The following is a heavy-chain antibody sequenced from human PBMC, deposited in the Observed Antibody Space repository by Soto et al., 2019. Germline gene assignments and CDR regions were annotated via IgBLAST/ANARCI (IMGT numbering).Heavy chain of an antibody. V-gene: IGHV3-7*04. CDR1: GFTFSNYW. J-gene: IGHJ5*02. D-gene: IGHD6-13*01. Sequence: PGGSLRLSCAASGFTFSNYWMSWVRQAPGKGLEWVANIKQDGSEIYYVDSLKGRFTISRDNAKNSLSLQMNSLRVEDTAVYYCARLTGYSSIWSHNWFDPWGQGTLVTVSS. CDR2: IKQDGSEI. CDR3: ARLTGYSSIWSHNWFDP.